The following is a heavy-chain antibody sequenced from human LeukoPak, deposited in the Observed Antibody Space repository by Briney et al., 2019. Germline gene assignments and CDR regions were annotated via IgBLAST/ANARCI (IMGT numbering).Heavy chain of an antibody. CDR1: GGSISSYY. Sequence: SETLSLTCTVSGGSISSYYWSWIRQPAGKGLEWIGRIYTSGSTNYNPSLKSRVTMSVDTSKNQFSLKLNSVTAADTAVYYCARDLRYGAYFDYWGQGTLVTVSS. V-gene: IGHV4-4*07. J-gene: IGHJ4*02. D-gene: IGHD4-17*01. CDR2: IYTSGST. CDR3: ARDLRYGAYFDY.